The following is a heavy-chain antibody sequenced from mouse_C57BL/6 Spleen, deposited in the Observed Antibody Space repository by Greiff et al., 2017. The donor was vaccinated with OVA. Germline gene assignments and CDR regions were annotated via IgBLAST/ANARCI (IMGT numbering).Heavy chain of an antibody. D-gene: IGHD1-1*01. J-gene: IGHJ2*01. CDR3: SLCYRSNDY. CDR2: IDPENGDT. V-gene: IGHV14-4*01. Sequence: EVQLQQPGAELVRPGASVKLSCTASGFNIKDDYMHWVKQRPEQGLEWIGWIDPENGDTEYASKFQGKATITADTSSNTAYLQLSSLTSEDTADYECSLCYRSNDYWGQGTTLTVSS. CDR1: GFNIKDDY.